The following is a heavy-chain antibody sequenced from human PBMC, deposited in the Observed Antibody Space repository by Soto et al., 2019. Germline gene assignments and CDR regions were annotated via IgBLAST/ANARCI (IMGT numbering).Heavy chain of an antibody. V-gene: IGHV4-39*01. Sequence: SETLSLTCTVSRGSISSGTNYWAWIRQPPGKGLEWIANIYYSGSTFYNPSLKSRVTISLDTSKNQFSLKLRSVTAADTAVYYCARYEAGWYSDSWGPGTLATLSS. CDR3: ARYEAGWYSDS. CDR1: RGSISSGTNY. J-gene: IGHJ4*02. CDR2: IYYSGST. D-gene: IGHD3-16*01.